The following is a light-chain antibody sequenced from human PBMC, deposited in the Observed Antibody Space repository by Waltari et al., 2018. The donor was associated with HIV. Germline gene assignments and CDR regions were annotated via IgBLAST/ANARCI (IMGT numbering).Light chain of an antibody. Sequence: QSALTQPPSASGSPGQSVTISCTGISSDVGDYNYVSWYQQHPGKAPQLMIYEVNTPPSGVPDRFSGSKSGNTASLTVSGLQAEDEADYYCSSYVGSNRVFGGGTKLTVL. J-gene: IGLJ3*02. CDR3: SSYVGSNRV. V-gene: IGLV2-8*01. CDR1: SSDVGDYNY. CDR2: EVN.